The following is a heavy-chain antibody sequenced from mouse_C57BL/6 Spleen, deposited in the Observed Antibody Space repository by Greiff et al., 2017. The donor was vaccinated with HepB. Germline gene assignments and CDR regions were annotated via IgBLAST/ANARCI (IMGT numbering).Heavy chain of an antibody. CDR3: ARSNGDGYYFDY. Sequence: EVQLQESGPELVKPGASVKIPCKASGYTFTDYNMDWVKQSHGKSLEWIGDINPNNGGTIYNQKFKGKATLTVDKSSSTAYMERRSLTEEDTAVYYCARSNGDGYYFDYWGQGTTLTVSS. CDR1: GYTFTDYN. V-gene: IGHV1-18*01. J-gene: IGHJ2*01. CDR2: INPNNGGT. D-gene: IGHD4-1*01.